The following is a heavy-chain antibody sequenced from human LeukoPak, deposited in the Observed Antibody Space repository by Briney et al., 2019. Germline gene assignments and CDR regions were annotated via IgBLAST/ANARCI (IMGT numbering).Heavy chain of an antibody. V-gene: IGHV1-24*01. J-gene: IGHJ6*03. D-gene: IGHD2-2*01. CDR2: FDPADGET. CDR3: ATGVYCASTTCPGYRNYYYFMDE. Sequence: GASVKDSCRVSGFTLSELSMHWVRQAPGKGLEWVGGFDPADGETIYAQRFRGRVMLTDDRSTNTAYMELSSLRADDTAVYYCATGVYCASTTCPGYRNYYYFMDEWGDGNTVTVSS. CDR1: GFTLSELS.